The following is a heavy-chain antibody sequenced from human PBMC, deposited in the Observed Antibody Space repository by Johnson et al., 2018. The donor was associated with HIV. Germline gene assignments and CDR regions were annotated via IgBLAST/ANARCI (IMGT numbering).Heavy chain of an antibody. CDR3: ARGDDSSAWGAFDI. Sequence: VQLVESWGGLVQPGGSLRLSCAASGFTVSSNYMSWVRQAPGKGLEWVSVIYSGGSTYYADSVKGRFTISRDNSKNTLYLQMNSLRAEDTAVYYCARGDDSSAWGAFDIWGQGTMVTVSS. D-gene: IGHD3-22*01. V-gene: IGHV3-66*01. CDR2: IYSGGST. J-gene: IGHJ3*02. CDR1: GFTVSSNY.